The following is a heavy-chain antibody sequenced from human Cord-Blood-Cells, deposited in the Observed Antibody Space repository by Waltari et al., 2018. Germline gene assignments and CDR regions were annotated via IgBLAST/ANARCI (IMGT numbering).Heavy chain of an antibody. D-gene: IGHD2-2*01. CDR3: AKGRRHALDY. CDR2: MSGRGGST. V-gene: IGHV3-23*01. CDR1: GFTFSSYA. J-gene: IGHJ4*02. Sequence: EVQLLESGGGLVQHGGSLRLSCAASGFTFSSYAMSWVRQAPGKGREWVAAMSGRGGSTYYAYSVKGRFTISRDNAKNTLYLQMNSLRAEDTAVYYCAKGRRHALDYWGQGTLVTVSS.